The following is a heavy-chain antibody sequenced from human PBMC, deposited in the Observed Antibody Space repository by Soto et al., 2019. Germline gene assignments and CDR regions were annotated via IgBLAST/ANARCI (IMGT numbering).Heavy chain of an antibody. J-gene: IGHJ4*02. CDR3: ARDQGWLQLPDY. D-gene: IGHD5-12*01. V-gene: IGHV1-69*06. Sequence: QVQLVQSGAEVRKPGSSVKVSCKASGGTFSRHAISWVRQAPGQGLEWMGGIIPIFGTANHAQTFQGRVTITADKSTSTAYMELSSLRSEDTAVYYCARDQGWLQLPDYWGQGTLVTVSS. CDR1: GGTFSRHA. CDR2: IIPIFGTA.